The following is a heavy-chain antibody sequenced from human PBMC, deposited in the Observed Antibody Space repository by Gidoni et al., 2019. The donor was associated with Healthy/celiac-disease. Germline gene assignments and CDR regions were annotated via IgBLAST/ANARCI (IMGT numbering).Heavy chain of an antibody. J-gene: IGHJ5*02. V-gene: IGHV4-59*01. CDR1: DGSISRYY. CDR2: IYYSGST. D-gene: IGHD6-13*01. Sequence: QVPLQESVPGLVKPSETLSPTCTVSDGSISRYYWPWIRQPPGKGLEWIGYIYYSGSTRYNPALKSRVTISVDTSKNQFSLKLSSVTAADTAVYYCARTAAELNGFDPWGQGTLVTVSS. CDR3: ARTAAELNGFDP.